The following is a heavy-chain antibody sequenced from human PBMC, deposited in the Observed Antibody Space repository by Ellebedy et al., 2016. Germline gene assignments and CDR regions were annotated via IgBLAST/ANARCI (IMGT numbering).Heavy chain of an antibody. Sequence: GESLKISCAASGFTFANFAMSWVRQAPGKGLEWVSSISSDGTANYADSVRGRFTISRDSSKNTLYLQMASLKPEDTAVYYCVTEISGAFPEWGQGTLVTVSS. CDR1: GFTFANFA. CDR3: VTEISGAFPE. J-gene: IGHJ4*02. V-gene: IGHV3-23*01. D-gene: IGHD3-3*02. CDR2: ISSDGTA.